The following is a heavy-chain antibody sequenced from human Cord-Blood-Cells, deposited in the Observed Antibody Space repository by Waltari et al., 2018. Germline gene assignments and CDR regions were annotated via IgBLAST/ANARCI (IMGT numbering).Heavy chain of an antibody. CDR2: MNPNSGNT. CDR3: ARVPNWGYDAVDI. CDR1: GYTFTSYD. D-gene: IGHD7-27*01. J-gene: IGHJ3*02. V-gene: IGHV1-8*03. Sequence: QVQLVQSGAEVKKPGASVKVSCKASGYTFTSYDINWVLQATGQGLEGMGWMNPNSGNTGYAQKIQGRITITRNTSISTAYMELSSLRSEDTAVYYCARVPNWGYDAVDIWGQGTMVTVSS.